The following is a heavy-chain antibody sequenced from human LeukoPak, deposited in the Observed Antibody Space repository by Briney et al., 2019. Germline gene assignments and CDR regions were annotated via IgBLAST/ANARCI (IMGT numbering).Heavy chain of an antibody. V-gene: IGHV4-59*01. Sequence: SETLSLTCTVSGGSISSYYWSWIRQPPGKGLEWIANIYYSGSTNYNPSLKSRVTISVDTSKNQFSLRLSSVTAADTAVYYCARVTGYMIEDYFDYWGQGTLVTVSS. CDR3: ARVTGYMIEDYFDY. J-gene: IGHJ4*02. D-gene: IGHD3-22*01. CDR1: GGSISSYY. CDR2: IYYSGST.